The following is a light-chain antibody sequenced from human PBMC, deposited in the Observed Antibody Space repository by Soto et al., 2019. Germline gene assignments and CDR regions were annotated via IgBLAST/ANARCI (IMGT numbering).Light chain of an antibody. V-gene: IGKV1-39*01. CDR3: QQSYSTPLT. CDR2: AAS. CDR1: QSISSY. Sequence: DIQMTQSPSSLSASVGDRVTITCRASQSISSYLNWYQQKPGKAPKLLIYAASSLQSGVPSWFSGSGSGTDCTLTTSSLQPEDFATYYCQQSYSTPLTFGGGTKVEIK. J-gene: IGKJ4*01.